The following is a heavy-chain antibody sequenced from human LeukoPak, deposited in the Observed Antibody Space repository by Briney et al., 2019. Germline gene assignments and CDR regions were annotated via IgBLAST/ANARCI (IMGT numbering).Heavy chain of an antibody. J-gene: IGHJ4*02. CDR3: ARGGGTEWLLVPFEY. V-gene: IGHV1-69*06. CDR1: IRTFCSYS. CDR2: NIPIFATA. Sequence: SVRLSCNASIRTFCSYSISWVRQAPGQGLEWMGGNIPIFATANYAQKFQGRVNMTGDTSISTAYMDLSSLRSDDTAVYYCARGGGTEWLLVPFEYWGQGTLVTVSS. D-gene: IGHD3-22*01.